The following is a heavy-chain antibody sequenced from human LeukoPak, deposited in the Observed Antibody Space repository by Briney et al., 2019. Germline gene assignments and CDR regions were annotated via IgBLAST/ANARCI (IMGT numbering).Heavy chain of an antibody. J-gene: IGHJ4*02. CDR2: INPVGGVT. V-gene: IGHV1-46*01. D-gene: IGHD3-22*01. CDR3: ARLWSYYDNSGFFEDY. Sequence: ASVKISCKSSGYIFTNYYLYWVRQAPGQGLEWMGVINPVGGVTTYAQRFQGRVTMTRDTSTSTFDMELSSLKSEDTAVYYCARLWSYYDNSGFFEDYWGQGTLVTVSS. CDR1: GYIFTNYY.